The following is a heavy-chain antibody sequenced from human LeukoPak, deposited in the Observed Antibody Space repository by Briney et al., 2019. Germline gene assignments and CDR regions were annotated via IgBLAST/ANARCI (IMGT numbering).Heavy chain of an antibody. Sequence: ASVKVSCKASGYTFTSYGISWVRQAPGQGLEWMGWISAYNGNTNYAQKLQGRVTITADKSTSTAYMGLSSLRSEDTAVYYCARDVIVVVPAADPDDAFDIWGQGTMVTVSS. V-gene: IGHV1-18*01. CDR2: ISAYNGNT. CDR3: ARDVIVVVPAADPDDAFDI. J-gene: IGHJ3*02. D-gene: IGHD2-2*01. CDR1: GYTFTSYG.